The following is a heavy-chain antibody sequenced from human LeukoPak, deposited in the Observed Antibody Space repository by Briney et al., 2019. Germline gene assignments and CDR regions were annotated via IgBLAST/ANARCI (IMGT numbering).Heavy chain of an antibody. CDR1: GGSISSSSYY. CDR3: ARLPPLRYFDWSPPHSIDY. CDR2: IYYSGST. V-gene: IGHV4-39*01. J-gene: IGHJ4*02. D-gene: IGHD3-9*01. Sequence: SETLSLTCTVSGGSISSSSYYWGWIRQPPGKGLEWIGSIYYSGSTYYNPSLKSRVTISVDTSKNQFSLKLSSVTAADTAVYYCARLPPLRYFDWSPPHSIDYWGQGTLVTVSS.